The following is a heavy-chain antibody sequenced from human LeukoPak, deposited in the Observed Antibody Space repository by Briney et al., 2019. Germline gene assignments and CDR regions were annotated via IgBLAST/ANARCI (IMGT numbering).Heavy chain of an antibody. CDR2: IYTSGST. V-gene: IGHV4-4*07. CDR1: GGSISSYY. J-gene: IGHJ6*03. Sequence: SETLSLTCTVSGGSISSYYWSWIRRPAGKGLEWIGRIYTSGSTNYNPSLKSRVTMSVDTSKNQFSLKLSSVTAADTAVYYCASPSNYGGSSSMDVWGKGTTVTVSS. D-gene: IGHD4-11*01. CDR3: ASPSNYGGSSSMDV.